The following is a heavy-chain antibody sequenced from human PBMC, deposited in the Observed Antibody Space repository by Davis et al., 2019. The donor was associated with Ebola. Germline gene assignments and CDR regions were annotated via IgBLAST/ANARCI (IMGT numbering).Heavy chain of an antibody. CDR2: IYYSGST. J-gene: IGHJ4*02. V-gene: IGHV4-31*03. CDR1: GGSISSGGYY. CDR3: ARDLTMVRGVIMEYYFDY. D-gene: IGHD3-10*01. Sequence: MPSETLSPTCPVSGGSISSGGYYWSWIRQHPGKGLEWIWYIYYSGSTYYNPSLKSRVTISVDTSKNQFSLKLSSVTAADTAVYYCARDLTMVRGVIMEYYFDYWGQGTLVTVSS.